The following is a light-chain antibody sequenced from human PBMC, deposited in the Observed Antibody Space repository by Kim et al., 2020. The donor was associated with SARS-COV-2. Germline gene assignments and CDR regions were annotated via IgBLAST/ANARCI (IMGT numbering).Light chain of an antibody. CDR2: DAS. V-gene: IGKV1-5*01. Sequence: DIQMTQSPSTLSASIGDRVTITCRASQSIKNWLAWYQQKPGKAPKVLIYDASSLESGVPSRFSGSGSGTDFTLTISSLQPEDFATYYCQQYNSYWTFGQGTKVEIK. CDR1: QSIKNW. CDR3: QQYNSYWT. J-gene: IGKJ1*01.